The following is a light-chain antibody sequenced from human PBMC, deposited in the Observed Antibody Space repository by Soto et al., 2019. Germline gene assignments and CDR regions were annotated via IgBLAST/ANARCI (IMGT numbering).Light chain of an antibody. CDR2: WAS. CDR3: QQYLNTPYT. J-gene: IGKJ2*01. V-gene: IGKV4-1*01. Sequence: DIVMTQSPDSLAVSLGERATINCKSSQSVLYSSNNKNYLAWYQQKPRQPPKLLIYWASTRESGVPDRFSGSGSGTDFNLTISSLQAEDVAVYYCQQYLNTPYTFGQGTKLEIK. CDR1: QSVLYSSNNKNY.